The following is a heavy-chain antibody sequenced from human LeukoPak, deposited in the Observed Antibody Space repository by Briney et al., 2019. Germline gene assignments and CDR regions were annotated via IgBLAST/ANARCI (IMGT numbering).Heavy chain of an antibody. V-gene: IGHV3-11*01. CDR1: GSTFSDYY. CDR3: AKDYGGNSDYFDY. J-gene: IGHJ4*02. CDR2: ISSSGSTI. D-gene: IGHD4-23*01. Sequence: GGSLRLSCAASGSTFSDYYMSWIRQAPGKGLEWVSYISSSGSTIYYADSVKGRFTISRDNSKNTLCLQMNSLRAEDTAVYYCAKDYGGNSDYFDYWGQGTLVTVSS.